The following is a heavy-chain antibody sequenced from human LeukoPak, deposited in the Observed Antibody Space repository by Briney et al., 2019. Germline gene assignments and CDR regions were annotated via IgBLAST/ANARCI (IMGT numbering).Heavy chain of an antibody. CDR2: IKQDGSEK. D-gene: IGHD2-2*01. CDR3: ARGRGSSRENYMDV. Sequence: GGSLRLSCAASGFTFSSYWMSWVRQAPGKGLEWVANIKQDGSEKYYVDSVKGRFTISRDNAKNSLYLQMNSLRAEDTAVYYCARGRGSSRENYMDVWGKGTTVTISS. V-gene: IGHV3-7*04. J-gene: IGHJ6*03. CDR1: GFTFSSYW.